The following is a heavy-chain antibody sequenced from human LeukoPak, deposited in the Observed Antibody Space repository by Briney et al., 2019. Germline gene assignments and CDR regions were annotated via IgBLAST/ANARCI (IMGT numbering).Heavy chain of an antibody. CDR2: ISDYKGNT. Sequence: ASVNVSCKASGYTFTSYGISWVRQAPAQGLEWMGWISDYKGNTNYAQKLQGRVTMNTDTSTSTAYMELRSLRSDDTAVYYGARGGATVTAYYWYYGMDVWGKGTTVSVSS. J-gene: IGHJ6*04. CDR3: ARGGATVTAYYWYYGMDV. D-gene: IGHD4-17*01. V-gene: IGHV1-18*04. CDR1: GYTFTSYG.